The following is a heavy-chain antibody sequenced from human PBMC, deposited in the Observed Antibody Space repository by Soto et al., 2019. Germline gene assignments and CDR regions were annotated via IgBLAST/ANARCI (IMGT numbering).Heavy chain of an antibody. J-gene: IGHJ6*02. D-gene: IGHD5-18*01. CDR1: GFIFSDY. CDR2: ISGSGAYT. Sequence: QVQLVESGGGLVKPGGSLRLSCTGSGFIFSDYMTWIRQAPGQGLEWVSYISGSGAYTKYADSVRGRFTISRDNAKNSLWLQISSMRAEDTAVYYCARSSGWRHVVGYKYGLDVGGQGTTVIVSS. CDR3: ARSSGWRHVVGYKYGLDV. V-gene: IGHV3-11*06.